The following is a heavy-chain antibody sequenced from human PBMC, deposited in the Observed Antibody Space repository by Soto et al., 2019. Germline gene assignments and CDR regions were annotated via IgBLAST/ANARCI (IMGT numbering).Heavy chain of an antibody. CDR3: ARSPLGYDYVRQTWREVGDSFDI. J-gene: IGHJ3*02. CDR2: LIHGGST. D-gene: IGHD3-16*01. Sequence: SETLSLTCAIYGASLGGFHWTWLSRAPGKGLEWIGELIHGGSTNYNPSLKGRVSFSLDTSKNQFSLHLMSVTAADTAVYYCARSPLGYDYVRQTWREVGDSFDIWGRGTLVT. CDR1: GASLGGFH. V-gene: IGHV4-34*12.